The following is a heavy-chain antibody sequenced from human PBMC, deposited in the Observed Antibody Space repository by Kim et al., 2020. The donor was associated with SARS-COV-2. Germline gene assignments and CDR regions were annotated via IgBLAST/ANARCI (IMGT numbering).Heavy chain of an antibody. J-gene: IGHJ4*02. CDR3: AKAFSGSYLDYFDY. V-gene: IGHV3-9*01. D-gene: IGHD1-26*01. Sequence: AAAVKGPFPISRANAKNSLYLQMNSLRAEDTALYYCAKAFSGSYLDYFDYWGQGTLVTVSS.